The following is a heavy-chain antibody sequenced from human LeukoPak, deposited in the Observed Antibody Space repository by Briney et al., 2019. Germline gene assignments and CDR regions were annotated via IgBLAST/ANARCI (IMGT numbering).Heavy chain of an antibody. D-gene: IGHD6-19*01. CDR2: INHSGST. CDR1: GGSFSGYY. CDR3: ARLGIAVAAQNFDY. V-gene: IGHV4-34*01. J-gene: IGHJ4*02. Sequence: SETLSLTCTVYGGSFSGYYWSWIRQPPGKGLEWIGEINHSGSTNYNPSLKSRVTISVDTSKNQFSLKLSSVTAADTAVYYCARLGIAVAAQNFDYWGQGTLVTVSS.